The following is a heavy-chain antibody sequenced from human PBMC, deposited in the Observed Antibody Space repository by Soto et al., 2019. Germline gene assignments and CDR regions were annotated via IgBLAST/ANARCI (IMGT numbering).Heavy chain of an antibody. J-gene: IGHJ6*02. CDR3: ARSYYGSGSYWFYGMDV. V-gene: IGHV1-69*06. Sequence: SSVKVSCKASGGTFGNSAISWVRQAPGQGLEWMGGIIPSFATGNSAPEFQGRLTITADKSTTTAYMELSSLRSEDTAVYYCARSYYGSGSYWFYGMDVWGQGTTVTVSS. CDR2: IIPSFATG. D-gene: IGHD3-10*01. CDR1: GGTFGNSA.